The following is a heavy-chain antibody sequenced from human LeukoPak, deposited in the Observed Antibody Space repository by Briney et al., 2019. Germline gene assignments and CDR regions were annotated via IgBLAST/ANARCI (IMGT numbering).Heavy chain of an antibody. CDR1: GFTVSSNY. CDR3: AKDSGSYQSYFDY. D-gene: IGHD1-26*01. V-gene: IGHV3-23*01. CDR2: ISGSGGST. J-gene: IGHJ4*02. Sequence: GGSLRLSCAASGFTVSSNYMSWVRQAPGKGLEWVSAISGSGGSTYYADSVKGRFTISRDNSKNTLYLQMNSLRAEDTAVYYCAKDSGSYQSYFDYWGQGTLVTVSS.